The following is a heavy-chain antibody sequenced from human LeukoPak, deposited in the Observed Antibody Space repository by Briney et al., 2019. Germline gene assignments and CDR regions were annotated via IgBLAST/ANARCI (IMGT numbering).Heavy chain of an antibody. CDR2: INWNGGST. D-gene: IGHD3-22*01. CDR1: GFNFDDYG. CDR3: ARGQTYYYDSSGYYHYFDY. Sequence: RPGGSLRLSCAASGFNFDDYGMSWVRQAPGKGLEWVSGINWNGGSTGYADSVKGRFTISRDNAKNSLYLQMNSLRAEDTALYYCARGQTYYYDSSGYYHYFDYWGQGTLVTVSS. V-gene: IGHV3-20*04. J-gene: IGHJ4*02.